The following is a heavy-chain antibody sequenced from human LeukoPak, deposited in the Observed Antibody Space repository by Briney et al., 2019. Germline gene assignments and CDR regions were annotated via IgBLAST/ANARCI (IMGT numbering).Heavy chain of an antibody. V-gene: IGHV4-61*02. CDR1: GGSISSGSYY. CDR3: ARRLNSSSWTGMRGVNYYYYMDV. CDR2: IYTSGST. J-gene: IGHJ6*03. Sequence: PSQTLSLTCTVSGGSISSGSYYWSWIRQPAGKGLEWIGRIYTSGSTYYNPSLKSRVTISVDTSKNQFSLKLSSVTAADTAVYYCARRLNSSSWTGMRGVNYYYYMDVWGKGTTVTVSS. D-gene: IGHD6-6*01.